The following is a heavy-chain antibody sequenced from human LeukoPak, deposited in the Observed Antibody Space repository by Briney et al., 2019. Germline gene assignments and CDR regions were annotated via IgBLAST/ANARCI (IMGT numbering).Heavy chain of an antibody. CDR2: ISGSGGST. J-gene: IGHJ6*04. V-gene: IGHV3-23*01. CDR3: AEEVYASGTSCYGYYNGMGV. CDR1: GFTFSSYA. D-gene: IGHD2-2*01. Sequence: GGSLRLSCAASGFTFSSYAMSWVRQAPGKGLEWVSAISGSGGSTYYADSVKGRFTISRDNSKNTLYLQMNSLRAEGTAVYYCAEEVYASGTSCYGYYNGMGVWGKGTTVTVSS.